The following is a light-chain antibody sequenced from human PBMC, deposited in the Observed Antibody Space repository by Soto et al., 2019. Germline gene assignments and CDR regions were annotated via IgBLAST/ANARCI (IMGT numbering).Light chain of an antibody. J-gene: IGKJ1*01. V-gene: IGKV3-20*01. Sequence: EIVLTQSPGTLSLSPGERATLSCRASQSVSSRFLAWYQQKPGQAPRLLFYGASNRATGIPDRFSGSGSGTDFTLTITRLEPEDFAVYYCQQYGSSPPWTFGQGTKVEIK. CDR1: QSVSSRF. CDR2: GAS. CDR3: QQYGSSPPWT.